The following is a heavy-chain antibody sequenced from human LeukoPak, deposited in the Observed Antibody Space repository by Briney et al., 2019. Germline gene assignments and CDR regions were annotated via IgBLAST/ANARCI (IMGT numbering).Heavy chain of an antibody. CDR3: ARGKYTALDDY. CDR2: MNPNSGNT. Sequence: ASVKVSCKASGYTFTGYYMHWVRQAPGQGLEWMGWMNPNSGNTGYAQKFQGRVTMTRNTSISTAYMELSSLRSEDTAVYYCARGKYTALDDYWGQGTLVTVSS. J-gene: IGHJ4*02. CDR1: GYTFTGYY. D-gene: IGHD5-18*01. V-gene: IGHV1-8*02.